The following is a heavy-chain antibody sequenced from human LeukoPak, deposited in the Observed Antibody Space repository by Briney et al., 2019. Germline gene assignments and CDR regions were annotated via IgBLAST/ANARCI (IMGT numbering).Heavy chain of an antibody. J-gene: IGHJ6*02. V-gene: IGHV1-18*01. CDR1: GYTFTSYG. Sequence: ASVKVSCKASGYTFTSYGISWVRQAPGQGLEWMGWISAYNGNTNYAQKLQGRVTMTTDTSTSTAYMELRSLRSDDTAVYYCARDTRITGARDQYYYDSSGFPTLLYGMDVWGQGTTVTVSS. CDR3: ARDTRITGARDQYYYDSSGFPTLLYGMDV. CDR2: ISAYNGNT. D-gene: IGHD3-22*01.